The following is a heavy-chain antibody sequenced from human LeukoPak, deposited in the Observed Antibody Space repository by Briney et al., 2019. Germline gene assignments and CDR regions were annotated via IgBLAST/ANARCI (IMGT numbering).Heavy chain of an antibody. Sequence: GSLRLSCTASGFSFGEYAMSWFRQAPGKGLEWVSVIYSGGSTYYADSVKGRFTISRDNSKNTLYLQMNSLRAEDTAVYYCASGSGYYFDWGQGTLVTVSS. CDR2: IYSGGST. V-gene: IGHV3-53*01. CDR3: ASGSGYYFD. J-gene: IGHJ4*02. D-gene: IGHD3-22*01. CDR1: GFSFGEYA.